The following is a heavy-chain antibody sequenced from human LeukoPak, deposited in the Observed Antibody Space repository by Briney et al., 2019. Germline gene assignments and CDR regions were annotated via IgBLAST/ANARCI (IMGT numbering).Heavy chain of an antibody. J-gene: IGHJ3*02. CDR1: GGTFSSYA. CDR3: ARDSNDILTGYADAFDI. V-gene: IGHV1-69*04. Sequence: GSSVKVSRKASGGTFSSYAISWVRQAPGQGLEWMGRIIPILGIANYAQKFQGRVTITADKSTSTAYMELSSLRSEDTAVYCCARDSNDILTGYADAFDIWGQGTMVTVSS. CDR2: IIPILGIA. D-gene: IGHD3-9*01.